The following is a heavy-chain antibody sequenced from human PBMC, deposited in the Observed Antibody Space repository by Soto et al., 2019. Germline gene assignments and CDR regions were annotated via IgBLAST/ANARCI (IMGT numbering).Heavy chain of an antibody. J-gene: IGHJ4*02. CDR2: ISSSSSYT. V-gene: IGHV3-11*06. Sequence: GGSLRLSCAASGFTFSYYYMSWIRQAPGKGLEWVSYISSSSSYTNYADSVKGRFTISRDNAKNSLYLQMNSLRAEDTAVYYCARELVYYYDSSGYYYRPWDYWGQGTLVTVSS. CDR1: GFTFSYYY. D-gene: IGHD3-22*01. CDR3: ARELVYYYDSSGYYYRPWDY.